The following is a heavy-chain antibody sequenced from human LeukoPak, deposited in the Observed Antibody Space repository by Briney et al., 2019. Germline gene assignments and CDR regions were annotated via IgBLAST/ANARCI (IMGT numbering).Heavy chain of an antibody. D-gene: IGHD3-22*01. CDR3: ARVGYCESSGYYEY. Sequence: GASVKVSCKASGYTLTDYYMHWVRQAPGQGLEWMGRINPNSGGTNYAQKFQGRVTMTRDTSISTVYMELSRLRSDDTAVYYCARVGYCESSGYYEYWGQGTLVTASS. CDR1: GYTLTDYY. V-gene: IGHV1-2*06. CDR2: INPNSGGT. J-gene: IGHJ4*02.